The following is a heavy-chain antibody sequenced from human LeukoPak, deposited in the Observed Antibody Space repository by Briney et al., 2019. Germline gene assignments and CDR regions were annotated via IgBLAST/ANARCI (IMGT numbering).Heavy chain of an antibody. Sequence: GGSLRLSCAASGFTFSTYAMMWVRQAPGKGLEWVSYASGSGGSTYYADSVKGRFTISRDNSKNTLYLQMNSLRVEDTAIYYCAKVPRSSLRYWGQGTLVTVSS. CDR1: GFTFSTYA. D-gene: IGHD3-10*01. CDR2: ASGSGGST. V-gene: IGHV3-23*01. J-gene: IGHJ4*02. CDR3: AKVPRSSLRY.